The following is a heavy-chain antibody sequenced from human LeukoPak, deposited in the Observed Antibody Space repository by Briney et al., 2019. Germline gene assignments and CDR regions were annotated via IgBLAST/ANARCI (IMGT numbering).Heavy chain of an antibody. J-gene: IGHJ6*03. CDR1: GYTFTGYY. D-gene: IGHD2-15*01. CDR3: ARGYCSGGSCYRNYYYYMDV. CDR2: INPNSGGT. V-gene: IGHV1-2*02. Sequence: ASVKVSCKASGYTFTGYYMHWVRQAPGQGLEWMGWINPNSGGTNYAQKFQGRVTMTRDTSISTAYMELSRPRSDDTAVYYCARGYCSGGSCYRNYYYYMDVWGKGTTVTISS.